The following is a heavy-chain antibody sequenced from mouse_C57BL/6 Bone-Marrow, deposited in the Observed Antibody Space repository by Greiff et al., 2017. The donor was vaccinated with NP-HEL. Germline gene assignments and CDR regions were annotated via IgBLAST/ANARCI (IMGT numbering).Heavy chain of an antibody. Sequence: VKVVESGPGLVQPSQSLSITCTVSGFSLTSYGVHWVRQPPGKGLEWLGVIWSGGSTDYNAAFISRLSISKDNSKSQVFFKMNSLQADDTAIYYCANYGSSSPWFAYWGQGTLVTVSA. D-gene: IGHD1-1*01. CDR2: IWSGGST. CDR3: ANYGSSSPWFAY. V-gene: IGHV2-4*01. CDR1: GFSLTSYG. J-gene: IGHJ3*01.